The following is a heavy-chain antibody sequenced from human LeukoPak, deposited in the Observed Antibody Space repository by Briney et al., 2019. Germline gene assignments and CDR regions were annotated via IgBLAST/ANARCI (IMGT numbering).Heavy chain of an antibody. V-gene: IGHV4-39*07. J-gene: IGHJ4*02. Sequence: SETLSLTCTVSGGSISSSSYYWGWIRQPPGKGLEWIGSIYYSGSTYYNPSLKSRVTISIDPSKNQFSLKLSSVTAADTAVYYCVRVRGTYGVVYDYWGQGTLVTVSS. CDR2: IYYSGST. CDR3: VRVRGTYGVVYDY. CDR1: GGSISSSSYY. D-gene: IGHD2-8*02.